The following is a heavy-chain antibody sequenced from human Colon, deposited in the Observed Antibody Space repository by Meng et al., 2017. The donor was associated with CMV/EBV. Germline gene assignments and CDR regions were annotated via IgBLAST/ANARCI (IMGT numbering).Heavy chain of an antibody. CDR3: ARDVELPYYDMDD. D-gene: IGHD1-7*01. CDR1: GFTFSNYE. CDR2: ISSSGSDV. J-gene: IGHJ6*02. Sequence: GGSLRLSCAASGFTFSNYEMTWVRQAPGKGLEWVSYISSSGSDVFFADSVKGRFTISRDNANNSLYLQMNSLRAEDTAIYYCARDVELPYYDMDDWGQGTTVTVSS. V-gene: IGHV3-48*03.